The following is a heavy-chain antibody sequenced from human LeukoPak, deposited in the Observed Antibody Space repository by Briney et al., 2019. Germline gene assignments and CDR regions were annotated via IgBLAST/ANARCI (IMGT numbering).Heavy chain of an antibody. Sequence: ASVKVSCKASGYTFTGYYMHWVRQAPGQGLEWMGWINPNSGGTNYAQKFQGRVTMTRDTSISTAYMELSRLRSDDTAVYYCARVAATERPGYYFDYWGQGTLVTVSS. J-gene: IGHJ4*02. CDR1: GYTFTGYY. D-gene: IGHD2-15*01. CDR2: INPNSGGT. CDR3: ARVAATERPGYYFDY. V-gene: IGHV1-2*02.